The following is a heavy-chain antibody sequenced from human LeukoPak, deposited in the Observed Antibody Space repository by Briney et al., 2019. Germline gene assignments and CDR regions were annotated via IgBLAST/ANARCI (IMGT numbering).Heavy chain of an antibody. CDR2: INHSGST. Sequence: SETLSLTCAVYGGSFSGYYWNWIRQPPGKGLEWIGEINHSGSTNYNPSLKSRVTISLDTSKNQFSLKLSSVTAADTAIYHCARGPPRYSSSWYGNYWGQGTLVTVSS. J-gene: IGHJ4*02. V-gene: IGHV4-34*01. D-gene: IGHD6-13*01. CDR1: GGSFSGYY. CDR3: ARGPPRYSSSWYGNY.